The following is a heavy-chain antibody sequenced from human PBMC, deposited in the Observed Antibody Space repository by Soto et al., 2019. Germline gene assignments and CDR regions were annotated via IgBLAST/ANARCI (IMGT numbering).Heavy chain of an antibody. V-gene: IGHV3-30*03. CDR2: ISYDGGKT. Sequence: VQLVESGGGVVQPGTSLRLSCAASGFTFNAYGMHWVRQAPGKGLEWVAFISYDGGKTHYVDSVKGRFTISRDDSRNTVFLQMNSLRGDDTSLYYCATEGAVSFEYWGQGALVTVSS. J-gene: IGHJ4*02. CDR1: GFTFNAYG. D-gene: IGHD6-19*01. CDR3: ATEGAVSFEY.